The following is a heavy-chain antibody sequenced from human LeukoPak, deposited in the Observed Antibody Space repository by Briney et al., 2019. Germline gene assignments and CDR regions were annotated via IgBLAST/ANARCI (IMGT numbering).Heavy chain of an antibody. CDR3: ARPLTGYYNLPGDYFDY. D-gene: IGHD3-9*01. CDR2: ISYDGSNK. CDR1: GFTFSSYA. Sequence: GRSLRLSCAASGFTFSSYAMHGVRQAPGKGLEWVAVISYDGSNKYYADSVKGRFTISRDNSKNTLYLQMNSLRAEDTAVYYCARPLTGYYNLPGDYFDYWGQGTLVTVSS. V-gene: IGHV3-30-3*01. J-gene: IGHJ4*02.